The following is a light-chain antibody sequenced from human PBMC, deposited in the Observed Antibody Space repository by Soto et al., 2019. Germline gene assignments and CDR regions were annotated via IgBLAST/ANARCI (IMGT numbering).Light chain of an antibody. CDR3: QQRSNWPQIT. J-gene: IGKJ5*01. CDR2: DAS. V-gene: IGKV3-11*01. Sequence: EIVLTQSPATLSFSPWEGSTLSCMASQSVSSYLAWYQQKPGQAPRLLIYDASNRATGIPARFSGSGSGTDFTLTISSLEPEDFAVYYCQQRSNWPQITFGQGTRLEIK. CDR1: QSVSSY.